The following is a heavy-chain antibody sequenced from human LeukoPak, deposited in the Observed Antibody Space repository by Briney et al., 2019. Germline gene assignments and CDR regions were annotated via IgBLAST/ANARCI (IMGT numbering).Heavy chain of an antibody. D-gene: IGHD2-21*01. CDR1: GFTFSNYW. J-gene: IGHJ5*02. CDR3: ARDLPYSSRNWFDP. V-gene: IGHV3-7*03. CDR2: IKQDGNEI. Sequence: PGGSLRLSCAASGFTFSNYWMSWVRQAPGKGLEWVAIIKQDGNEIYYVDSMKGRFTISRDNAKNSLYLQMNSLRAEDTAVYYCARDLPYSSRNWFDPWGQGTLVTVSS.